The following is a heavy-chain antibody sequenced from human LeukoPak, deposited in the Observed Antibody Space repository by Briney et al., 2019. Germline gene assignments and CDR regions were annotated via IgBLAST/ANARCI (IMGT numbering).Heavy chain of an antibody. CDR2: IYYSGST. Sequence: PSETRSLTCTVSGGSISSYYWSWIRQPPGKGLEWIGYIYYSGSTNYNPSLKSRVTISVDTSKNQFSLKLSSVTAADTAVYYCARGYYDSSGYSLPFDYWGQGTLVTASS. CDR1: GGSISSYY. V-gene: IGHV4-59*01. D-gene: IGHD3-22*01. J-gene: IGHJ4*02. CDR3: ARGYYDSSGYSLPFDY.